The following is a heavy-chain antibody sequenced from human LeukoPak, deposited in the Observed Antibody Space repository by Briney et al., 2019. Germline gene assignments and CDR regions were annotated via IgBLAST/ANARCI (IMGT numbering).Heavy chain of an antibody. Sequence: ASVKVSCKASGYTFTGYYMHWVRRAPGQGLEWMGWINPNSGGTNYAQKFQGRVTMTRDTSISTAYMELSRLRSDDTAVYYCARFIGIGYCSGGSCSDPYSSGHQADYWGQGTLVTVSS. V-gene: IGHV1-2*02. CDR1: GYTFTGYY. D-gene: IGHD2-15*01. CDR2: INPNSGGT. CDR3: ARFIGIGYCSGGSCSDPYSSGHQADY. J-gene: IGHJ4*02.